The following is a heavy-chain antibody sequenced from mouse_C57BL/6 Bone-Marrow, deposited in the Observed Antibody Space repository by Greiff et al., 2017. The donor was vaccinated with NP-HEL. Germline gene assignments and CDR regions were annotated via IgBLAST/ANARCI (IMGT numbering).Heavy chain of an antibody. CDR1: GYSFTGYY. CDR2: INPSTGGT. J-gene: IGHJ2*01. Sequence: VQLKESGPELVKPGASVKISCKASGYSFTGYYMNWVKQSPEKSLEWIGEINPSTGGTTYNQKFKAKATLTVDKSSSTAYMHLKSLTSEDSAVYYGARDDYGFYYFDYWGQGTTLTVSS. V-gene: IGHV1-42*01. D-gene: IGHD2-4*01. CDR3: ARDDYGFYYFDY.